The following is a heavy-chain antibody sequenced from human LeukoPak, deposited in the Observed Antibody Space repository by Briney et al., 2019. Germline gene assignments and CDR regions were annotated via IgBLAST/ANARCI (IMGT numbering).Heavy chain of an antibody. J-gene: IGHJ3*02. D-gene: IGHD2-2*01. CDR2: ISGSGDST. CDR1: GLTFSSYG. Sequence: SLRLSWSASGLTFSSYGMSWVRQAPGKLLEWVSAISGSGDSTSYADSVKGRLCISRDISKNTLYRQMNSLRVDDTGVYYCARGSCSNIRCHDAFDIWGQGTMVTVSS. V-gene: IGHV3-23*01. CDR3: ARGSCSNIRCHDAFDI.